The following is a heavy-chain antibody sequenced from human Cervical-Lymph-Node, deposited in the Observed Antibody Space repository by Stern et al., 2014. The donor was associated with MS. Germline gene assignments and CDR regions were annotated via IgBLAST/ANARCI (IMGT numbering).Heavy chain of an antibody. Sequence: EVQLVESGGGLVKPGGSLRLSCAASGFTFSNAWMTWVRQAPGKGLEWVGRIKSNAGGTTDYAASVKGRFTISRYDSKNTLYLQMNSLKTEDTAVYYCATELIAATGPYYWGPGTLVTVSS. V-gene: IGHV3-15*01. J-gene: IGHJ4*02. CDR2: IKSNAGGTT. CDR3: ATELIAATGPYY. D-gene: IGHD6-13*01. CDR1: GFTFSNAW.